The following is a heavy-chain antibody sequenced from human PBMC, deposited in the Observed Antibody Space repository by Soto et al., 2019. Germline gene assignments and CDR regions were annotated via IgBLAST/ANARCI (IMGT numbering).Heavy chain of an antibody. Sequence: HPGGSLRLSCVASGFTFWGDWMSRVRQAPGKGLEWVANIKQDGSAKQYLDSVRGRFTISRDNSKNSVYLQMNSLRAEDTALYYCARDFYGGFSYGPGDNWGQGTLVTVSS. J-gene: IGHJ4*02. CDR3: ARDFYGGFSYGPGDN. V-gene: IGHV3-7*01. CDR1: GFTFWGDW. CDR2: IKQDGSAK. D-gene: IGHD2-15*01.